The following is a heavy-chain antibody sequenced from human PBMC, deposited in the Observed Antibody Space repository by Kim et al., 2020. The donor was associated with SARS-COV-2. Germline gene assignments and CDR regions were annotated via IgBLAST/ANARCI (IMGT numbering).Heavy chain of an antibody. CDR3: ARTRLPRQHLEYFQH. CDR2: IYHSGST. Sequence: SETLSLTCTVSGYSISSGYYWGWIRQPPGKGLEWIGSIYHSGSTYYNPSLKSRVTISVDTSKNQFSLKLSSVTAADTAVYYCARTRLPRQHLEYFQHWGQGTLVTVSS. CDR1: GYSISSGYY. D-gene: IGHD5-18*01. J-gene: IGHJ1*01. V-gene: IGHV4-38-2*02.